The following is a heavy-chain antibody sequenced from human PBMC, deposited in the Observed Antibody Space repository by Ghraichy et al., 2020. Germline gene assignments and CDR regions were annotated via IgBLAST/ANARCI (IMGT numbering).Heavy chain of an antibody. CDR1: GGSFSGYY. CDR2: INHSGST. D-gene: IGHD4-17*01. J-gene: IGHJ5*02. V-gene: IGHV4-34*01. CDR3: ASGWDMNTVTRGLPNWFDP. Sequence: ESLNISCAVYGGSFSGYYWSWIRQPPGKGLEWIGEINHSGSTNYNPSLKSRVTISVDTSKNQFSLQLSSVTAADTAVYYCASGWDMNTVTRGLPNWFDPWGQGTLVTVSS.